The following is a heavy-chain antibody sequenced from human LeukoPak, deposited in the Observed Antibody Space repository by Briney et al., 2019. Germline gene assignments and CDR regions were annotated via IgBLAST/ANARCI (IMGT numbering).Heavy chain of an antibody. CDR2: IYHTGST. D-gene: IGHD4-17*01. Sequence: SQTLSLTCTVSGGSVESGGYYWTRIRQLPGKGLEWIGYIYHTGSTFYNPSLKSRVTISVDTSKNQFFLKVNSMTAADTAIYYCVRKVAAVTTEWLDPWGQGTLVTVSS. CDR1: GGSVESGGYY. J-gene: IGHJ5*02. V-gene: IGHV4-31*03. CDR3: VRKVAAVTTEWLDP.